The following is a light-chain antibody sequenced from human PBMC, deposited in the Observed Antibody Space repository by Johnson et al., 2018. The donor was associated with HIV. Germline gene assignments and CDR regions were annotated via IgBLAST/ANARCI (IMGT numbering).Light chain of an antibody. Sequence: QSVLTQAPSASGTPGQRVTISCSGATSNIGSNTVNWYHQLPGAAPKLLIYRNNQRPSGVPDRFSGSKSGTSASLAISGLQADAEADYYCATWDDNLNGYVFGTGTKVTVL. CDR2: RNN. V-gene: IGLV1-44*01. CDR3: ATWDDNLNGYV. CDR1: TSNIGSNT. J-gene: IGLJ1*01.